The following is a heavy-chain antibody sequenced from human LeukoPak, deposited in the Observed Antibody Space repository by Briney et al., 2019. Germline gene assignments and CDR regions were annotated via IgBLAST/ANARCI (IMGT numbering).Heavy chain of an antibody. CDR3: AREDCSGTSCSEYV. CDR1: GGSISSSNW. J-gene: IGHJ6*02. CDR2: IYHSGST. Sequence: KPSETLSLTCAVSGGSISSSNWWSWVRQPPGKGLEWIGEIYHSGSTNYNPSLKSRVTISVDKSKNQFSLKLSSVTAADTAVYYCAREDCSGTSCSEYVWGQGTTVTVSS. D-gene: IGHD2-2*01. V-gene: IGHV4-4*02.